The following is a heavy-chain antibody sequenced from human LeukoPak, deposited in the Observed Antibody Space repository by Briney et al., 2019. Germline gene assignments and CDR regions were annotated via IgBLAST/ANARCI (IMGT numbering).Heavy chain of an antibody. V-gene: IGHV3-7*01. CDR1: GFTLSRYW. J-gene: IGHJ4*02. CDR3: ARSRSAGY. CDR2: IKRDGSEK. Sequence: RGGPVSLMCGVWGFTLSRYWMRGLREAAGKGLEWVANIKRDGSEKYYVDSVKGRFTISRDNAKNSLYLQMDSLRAEDTAVYYCARSRSAGYWGQGTLVTVSS.